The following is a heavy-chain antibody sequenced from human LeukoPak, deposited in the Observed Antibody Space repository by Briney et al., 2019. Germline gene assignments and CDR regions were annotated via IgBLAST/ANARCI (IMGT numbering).Heavy chain of an antibody. D-gene: IGHD1-26*01. CDR2: ISGSGGST. J-gene: IGHJ4*02. CDR3: AKSSTYSGSLIDY. V-gene: IGHV3-23*01. CDR1: GFTFSSYA. Sequence: GGSLRLSCAASGFTFSSYAMSWVRQAPGEGLEWVSAISGSGGSTYYADSVKGRFTISRDNSKNTPYLQVNSLRAEDTAVYYCAKSSTYSGSLIDYWGQGTLVSVSS.